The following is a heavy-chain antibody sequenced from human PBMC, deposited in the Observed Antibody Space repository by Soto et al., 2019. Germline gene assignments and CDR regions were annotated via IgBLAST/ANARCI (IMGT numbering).Heavy chain of an antibody. CDR3: AREGGRNHGGGDCYRGYFDL. V-gene: IGHV1-69*01. D-gene: IGHD2-21*02. J-gene: IGHJ2*01. CDR2: IIPIFGTA. Sequence: QVQLVQSGAEVKKPGSSVKVSCKASGGTFSSYAISWVRQAPGQGLEWMGGIIPIFGTANYAQKVQGRVTITADESTSKAYMELSSLRTEDTDVYYCAREGGRNHGGGDCYRGYFDLWGRGTLVTVSS. CDR1: GGTFSSYA.